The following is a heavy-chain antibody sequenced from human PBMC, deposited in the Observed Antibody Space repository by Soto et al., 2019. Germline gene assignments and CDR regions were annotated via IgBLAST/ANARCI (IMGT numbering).Heavy chain of an antibody. CDR2: ISSSSTTK. CDR1: GFTFSSYS. Sequence: EVQLVESVGRLVQPGGSLRLSCAASGFTFSSYSMNWVRQAPGKGLEWVSYISSSSTTKYYADSVKGRFTISRDNAKNSLYLLMNSLRAEDTAVYYCARDGCSGSKCLNWFDPWGQGTLVTVSS. CDR3: ARDGCSGSKCLNWFDP. V-gene: IGHV3-48*01. D-gene: IGHD2-15*01. J-gene: IGHJ5*02.